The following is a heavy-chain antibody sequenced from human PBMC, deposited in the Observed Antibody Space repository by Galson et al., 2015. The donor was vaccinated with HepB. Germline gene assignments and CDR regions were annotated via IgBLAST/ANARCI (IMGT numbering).Heavy chain of an antibody. Sequence: SLRLSCAASGFTFSSYGMHWVRQAPGKGLEWVAVIWYDGSNKYYADSVKGRFTISRDNSKNTLYLQMNSLRAEDTAVYYCASPTLDFWSGPGRPRAFDIWGQGTMVTVSS. CDR3: ASPTLDFWSGPGRPRAFDI. D-gene: IGHD3-3*01. CDR1: GFTFSSYG. J-gene: IGHJ3*02. V-gene: IGHV3-33*01. CDR2: IWYDGSNK.